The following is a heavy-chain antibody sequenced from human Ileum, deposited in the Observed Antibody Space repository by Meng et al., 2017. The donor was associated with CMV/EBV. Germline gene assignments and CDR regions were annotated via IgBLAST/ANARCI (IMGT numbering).Heavy chain of an antibody. CDR3: ARDSTYPSGLDY. Sequence: RLQLPEPGPVLVTPSETLSLTCTVSGGSISSSLYYWGWIRQPPGKGLEWIGTISYSGTAFYNLSLKSRVAISIDTSKFQFSLKLSSVTATDTAVYYCARDSTYPSGLDYWGQGTLVTVSS. CDR2: ISYSGTA. V-gene: IGHV4-39*06. D-gene: IGHD3-10*01. CDR1: GGSISSSLYY. J-gene: IGHJ4*02.